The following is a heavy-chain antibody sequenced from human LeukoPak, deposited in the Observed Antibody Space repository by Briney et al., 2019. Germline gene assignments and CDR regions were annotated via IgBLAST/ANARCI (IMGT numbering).Heavy chain of an antibody. V-gene: IGHV3-23*01. CDR3: AKDSPWKYYDSTGFSGY. Sequence: GGSLRLSCAASGSLFRSYGMSWVRQAPGKGLEWVSGISDSGGSTFYADSVKGRFTISRDNSKNAMYLQMKSLRAEDTALYYCAKDSPWKYYDSTGFSGYWGQGTLVTVSS. CDR1: GSLFRSYG. CDR2: ISDSGGST. J-gene: IGHJ4*02. D-gene: IGHD3-9*01.